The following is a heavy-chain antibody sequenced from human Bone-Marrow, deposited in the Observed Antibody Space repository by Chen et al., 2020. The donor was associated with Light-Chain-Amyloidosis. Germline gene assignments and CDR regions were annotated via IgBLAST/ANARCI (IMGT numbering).Heavy chain of an antibody. D-gene: IGHD4-4*01. V-gene: IGHV3-21*01. J-gene: IGHJ4*02. CDR3: ARRGSTGTAVDY. CDR2: ISSTSSYI. CDR1: GFTFSTYG. Sequence: VQLVESGGGLVKPGGSLRLSCAASGFTFSTYGMNWVRQAPGKGLEWVSSISSTSSYIYYADSVKGRFTISRDNAKNSLYLQINSLRAEDTAVYYCARRGSTGTAVDYWGQGTLVTVSS.